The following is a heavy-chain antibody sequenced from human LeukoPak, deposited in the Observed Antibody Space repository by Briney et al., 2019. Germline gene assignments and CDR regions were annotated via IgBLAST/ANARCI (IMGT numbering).Heavy chain of an antibody. D-gene: IGHD6-13*01. V-gene: IGHV4-4*07. Sequence: SETLSLTCAVYGGSFSGYYWSWIRQPAGKGLEWIGRIYTSGSTNYNPSLKSRVTMSVDTSKNQFSLKLSTVTAADTAVYYCARDLEGSSWASYDAFDIWGQGTMVTVSS. CDR2: IYTSGST. CDR1: GGSFSGYY. J-gene: IGHJ3*02. CDR3: ARDLEGSSWASYDAFDI.